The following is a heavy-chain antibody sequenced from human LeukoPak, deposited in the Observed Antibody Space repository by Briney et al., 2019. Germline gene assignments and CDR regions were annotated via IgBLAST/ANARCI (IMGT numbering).Heavy chain of an antibody. CDR3: ARDRTVAAAGTG. V-gene: IGHV4-39*07. CDR1: GGSISSSSHC. J-gene: IGHJ4*02. CDR2: IYYSGST. D-gene: IGHD6-13*01. Sequence: SETLSLTCTVSGGSISSSSHCWGWIRQPPGKGLEWIGSIYYSGSTYYNPSLKSRVTISVDTSKNQFSLKLSSVTAADTAVYYCARDRTVAAAGTGWGQGTLVTVSS.